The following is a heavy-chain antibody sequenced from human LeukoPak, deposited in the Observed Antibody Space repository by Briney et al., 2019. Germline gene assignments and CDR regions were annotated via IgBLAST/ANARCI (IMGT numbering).Heavy chain of an antibody. J-gene: IGHJ4*02. CDR1: GYTFTGYY. V-gene: IGHV1-2*02. Sequence: ASVKVSSKASGYTFTGYYMYSVRQAPGQGLEWMGWINPKSGGTNDAQKFQGRVTMTRETSISTANMELSRLRSDGKAVYCYARDRRYSGYDYYYWGQGTLVTVSS. CDR3: ARDRRYSGYDYYY. D-gene: IGHD5-12*01. CDR2: INPKSGGT.